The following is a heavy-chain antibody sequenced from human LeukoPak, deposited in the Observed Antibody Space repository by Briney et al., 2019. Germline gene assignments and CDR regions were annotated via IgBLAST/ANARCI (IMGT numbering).Heavy chain of an antibody. V-gene: IGHV3-20*04. CDR1: GFTFTRYW. CDR2: INWNGGST. CDR3: ARDGRSGWYSDY. D-gene: IGHD6-19*01. J-gene: IGHJ4*02. Sequence: RPGGSLRLSCAASGFTFTRYWMTWVRQAPGKGLEWVSGINWNGGSTDYADSVKGRFTISRDNAKNSLYLQMNSLRAEDTALYFCARDGRSGWYSDYWGQGTLVTVSS.